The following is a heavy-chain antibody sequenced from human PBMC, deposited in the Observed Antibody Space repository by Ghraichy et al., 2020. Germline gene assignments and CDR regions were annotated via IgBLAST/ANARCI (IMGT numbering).Heavy chain of an antibody. D-gene: IGHD2-15*01. CDR2: IWYDGSNK. Sequence: GGSLRLSCAASGFTFSSYGMHWVRQAPGKGLEWVAVIWYDGSNKYYADSVKGRFTISRDNSKNTLYLQMNSLRAEDTAVYYCARDLAAIGAGYCSGGSCSNLDYWGQGTLVTVSS. V-gene: IGHV3-33*01. CDR1: GFTFSSYG. CDR3: ARDLAAIGAGYCSGGSCSNLDY. J-gene: IGHJ4*02.